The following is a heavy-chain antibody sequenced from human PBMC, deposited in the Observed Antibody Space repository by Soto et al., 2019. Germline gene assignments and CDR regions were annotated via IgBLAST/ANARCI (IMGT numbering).Heavy chain of an antibody. CDR1: GFTFSSYW. J-gene: IGHJ4*02. Sequence: GGSLRLSCAASGFTFSSYWMNWVRQAPGKGLEWVANINQDGNEDNLLDSVKGRFTISRDNAKNSLFLQMNSMRVDDTAVYYCARTGDGHNDFLDXWGQGALVTVSX. D-gene: IGHD1-1*01. V-gene: IGHV3-7*01. CDR3: ARTGDGHNDFLDX. CDR2: INQDGNED.